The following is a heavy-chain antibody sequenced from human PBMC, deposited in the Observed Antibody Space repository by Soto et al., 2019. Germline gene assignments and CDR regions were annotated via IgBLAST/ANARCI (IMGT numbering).Heavy chain of an antibody. D-gene: IGHD6-19*01. Sequence: QITLKESGPTLVKPTQTLTLTCTFSGFSLSSSGVGVGWIRQPPGKALEWIALIYWDDDKRYSPSLKSRVTITKDTSRNHGVLTMTNMDPVDTATYYCAHSRSSGWNKSDFDYWGQGTLVIVSS. J-gene: IGHJ4*02. CDR3: AHSRSSGWNKSDFDY. CDR2: IYWDDDK. V-gene: IGHV2-5*02. CDR1: GFSLSSSGVG.